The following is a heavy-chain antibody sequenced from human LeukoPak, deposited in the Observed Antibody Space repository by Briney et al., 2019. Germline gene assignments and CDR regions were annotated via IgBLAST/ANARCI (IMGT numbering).Heavy chain of an antibody. CDR3: ARGLRGHYGSGSYYKRGVYFDY. D-gene: IGHD3-10*01. J-gene: IGHJ4*02. CDR2: TNHSGST. Sequence: SETLSLTCAVYGGSFSGYYWSWIRQPPGKGLEWIGETNHSGSTNYNPSLKSRVTISVDTSKNQFSLKLSSVTAADTAVYYCARGLRGHYGSGSYYKRGVYFDYWGQGTLVTVSS. CDR1: GGSFSGYY. V-gene: IGHV4-34*01.